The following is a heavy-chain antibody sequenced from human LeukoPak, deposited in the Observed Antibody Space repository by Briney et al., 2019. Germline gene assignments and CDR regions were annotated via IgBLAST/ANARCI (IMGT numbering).Heavy chain of an antibody. J-gene: IGHJ4*02. CDR1: GGTFSSYA. CDR3: ARDPLRLRYFDWLGYYFDY. D-gene: IGHD3-9*01. V-gene: IGHV1-69*05. Sequence: ASVKVSCKASGGTFSSYAISWVRQAPGQGLEWMGGIIPIFGTANYAQKFQGRVTITTDESTSTAYMELSSLRSDDTAVYYCARDPLRLRYFDWLGYYFDYWGQGTLVTVSS. CDR2: IIPIFGTA.